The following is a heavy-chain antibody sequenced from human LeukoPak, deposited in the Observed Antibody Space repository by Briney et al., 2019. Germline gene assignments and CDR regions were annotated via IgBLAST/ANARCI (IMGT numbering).Heavy chain of an antibody. J-gene: IGHJ3*02. CDR2: IYSGGST. CDR3: ARPGPDAFDI. Sequence: GGSLRLSCAASGFTFSSYDMSWVRQAPGKGLEWVSVIYSGGSTYYADSVKGRFTFSRDNSKNTLYLQMNSLRAEDTAVYYCARPGPDAFDIWGQGTMVTVSS. CDR1: GFTFSSYD. V-gene: IGHV3-66*04.